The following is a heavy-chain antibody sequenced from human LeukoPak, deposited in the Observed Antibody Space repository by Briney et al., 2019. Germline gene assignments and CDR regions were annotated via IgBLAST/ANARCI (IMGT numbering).Heavy chain of an antibody. D-gene: IGHD6-25*01. CDR2: IDGGGGGA. J-gene: IGHJ4*02. CDR1: GFTFSNFA. Sequence: GGSLRLSCAASGFTFSNFAMSWVRQAPGKGLEWVSGIDGGGGGAYYADSVKGRFTISRDNSKATLYLQVNCLRVEDTAIYYCGKDSRGYNRPIDSWGQGTLVTVSS. V-gene: IGHV3-23*01. CDR3: GKDSRGYNRPIDS.